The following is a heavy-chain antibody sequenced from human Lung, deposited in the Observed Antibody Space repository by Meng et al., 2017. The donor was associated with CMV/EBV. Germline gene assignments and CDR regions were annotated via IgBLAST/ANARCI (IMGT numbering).Heavy chain of an antibody. J-gene: IGHJ4*02. CDR1: GYTFTAHY. CDR2: IHPHRGDT. Sequence: SXXVSCKASGYTFTAHYFHWVRQAPGQGLEWMGWIHPHRGDTNYAQQFQGRVTLTRDTSINTGYMELTRLTSDDTAVYYCARDNNWGPDYWGQGTLVTVSS. CDR3: ARDNNWGPDY. D-gene: IGHD7-27*01. V-gene: IGHV1-2*02.